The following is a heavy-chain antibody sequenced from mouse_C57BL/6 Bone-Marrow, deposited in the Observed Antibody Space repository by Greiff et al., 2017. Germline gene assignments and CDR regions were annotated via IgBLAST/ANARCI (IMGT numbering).Heavy chain of an antibody. CDR3: ARDGNYREAMDY. D-gene: IGHD2-12*01. V-gene: IGHV5-4*01. CDR1: GFTFSSYA. Sequence: EVKLQESGGGLVKPGGSLKLSCAASGFTFSSYAMSWVRQTPEKRLEWVATISDGGGYTYYPDNVKGRFTISRDNAKNNLYLQMSHLKSEDTAMYYCARDGNYREAMDYWGQGSSVTVSS. CDR2: ISDGGGYT. J-gene: IGHJ4*01.